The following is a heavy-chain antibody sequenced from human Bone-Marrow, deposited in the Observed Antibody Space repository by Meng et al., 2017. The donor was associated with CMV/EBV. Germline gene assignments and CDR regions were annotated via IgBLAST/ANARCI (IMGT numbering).Heavy chain of an antibody. CDR1: GGSFSGYY. D-gene: IGHD3-3*01. V-gene: IGHV4-34*01. J-gene: IGHJ4*02. CDR2: INHSGST. Sequence: SETLSLTCAVYGGSFSGYYWSWIRQPPGKGLEWIGEINHSGSTNYNPSLKSRVTISVDTSKNQFSLKLSSVTAADTAVYYCARRRIGDFWGGYHIDYWGQGTRVTVSS. CDR3: ARRRIGDFWGGYHIDY.